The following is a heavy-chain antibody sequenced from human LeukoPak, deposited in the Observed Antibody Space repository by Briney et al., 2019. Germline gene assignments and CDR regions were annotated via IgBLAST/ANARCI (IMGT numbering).Heavy chain of an antibody. CDR2: ISYDGSNK. D-gene: IGHD2-2*01. J-gene: IGHJ6*02. CDR3: AKDLGVIIVPYAIDYYGLDV. CDR1: GFTFSSYA. V-gene: IGHV3-30-3*01. Sequence: GGSLRLSCATSGFTFSSYAMHWVRQAPGKGLEWGAVISYDGSNKYYADSVKGRFTISRDNSKNTLFLQMNSLRAEDTAVYYCAKDLGVIIVPYAIDYYGLDVWGQGTKVTVSS.